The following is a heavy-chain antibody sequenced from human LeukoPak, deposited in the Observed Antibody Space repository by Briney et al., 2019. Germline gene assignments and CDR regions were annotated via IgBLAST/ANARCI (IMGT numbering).Heavy chain of an antibody. J-gene: IGHJ4*02. CDR1: GYTLTELS. D-gene: IGHD2-15*01. CDR3: ARDRWNCSGGSCYLGLNDY. Sequence: ASVKVSCKVSGYTLTELSMHWVRQAPGKGLEWMGGFDPEDGETIYAQKFQGRVTITTDESTSTAYMELSSLRSEDTAVYYCARDRWNCSGGSCYLGLNDYWGQGTLVTVSS. CDR2: FDPEDGET. V-gene: IGHV1-24*01.